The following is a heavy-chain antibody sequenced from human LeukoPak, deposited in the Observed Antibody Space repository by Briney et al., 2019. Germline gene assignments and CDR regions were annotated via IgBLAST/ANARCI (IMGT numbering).Heavy chain of an antibody. CDR3: AREWNYYGSGIMDV. D-gene: IGHD3-10*01. J-gene: IGHJ6*04. CDR1: GFTFSSYW. CDR2: IKQDGGEK. Sequence: GGSLRLSCAASGFTFSSYWMSWVRQAPGKGLEWVANIKQDGGEKYYVGSVKGRFTVSRDDAKNSLYLQMNSLRAEDTAVYYCAREWNYYGSGIMDVWGKGTTVTVSS. V-gene: IGHV3-7*01.